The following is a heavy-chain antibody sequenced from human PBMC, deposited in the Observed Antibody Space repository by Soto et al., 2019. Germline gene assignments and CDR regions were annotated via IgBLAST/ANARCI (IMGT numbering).Heavy chain of an antibody. CDR3: ARQTYCSSTSCYTVDS. D-gene: IGHD2-2*02. V-gene: IGHV5-51*01. Sequence: LKISCKGSGYSFTSYWIGWVRQMPGKGLEWMGIIYLGDSDTRYSPSFQGQVTISADKSISTAYLQWSSLKASDTAMYYCARQTYCSSTSCYTVDSWGQGTLVTVSS. CDR1: GYSFTSYW. CDR2: IYLGDSDT. J-gene: IGHJ4*02.